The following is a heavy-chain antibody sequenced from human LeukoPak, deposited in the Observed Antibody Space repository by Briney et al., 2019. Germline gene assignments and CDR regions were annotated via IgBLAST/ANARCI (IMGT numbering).Heavy chain of an antibody. CDR3: AKDGMVLGMIVTTTFDY. D-gene: IGHD3-10*01. V-gene: IGHV3-23*01. CDR2: ISGSGDST. CDR1: GFTFSSYA. Sequence: AGGSLRLSCAASGFTFSSYAMSWVRQAPGKGLEWVSAISGSGDSTYYADSVKGRFTISRDNSKNTLYLQMNSLRAEDTAVYYCAKDGMVLGMIVTTTFDYWGQGTLVTVSS. J-gene: IGHJ4*02.